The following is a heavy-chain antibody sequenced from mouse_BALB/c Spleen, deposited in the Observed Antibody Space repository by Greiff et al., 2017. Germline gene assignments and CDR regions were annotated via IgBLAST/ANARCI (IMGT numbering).Heavy chain of an antibody. CDR3: TREDY. V-gene: IGHV5-6-4*01. Sequence: EVMLVESGGGLVKPGGSLKLSCAASGFTFSSYTMSWVRQTPEKGLEWVATISSGGSYTYYPDSVKGRFTISRDNAKNTLYLQMSSLKSEDTAMYYCTREDYWGQGTTLTVSS. CDR1: GFTFSSYT. CDR2: ISSGGSYT. J-gene: IGHJ2*01.